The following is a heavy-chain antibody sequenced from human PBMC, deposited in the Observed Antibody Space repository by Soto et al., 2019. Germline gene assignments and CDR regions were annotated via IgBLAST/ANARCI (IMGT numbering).Heavy chain of an antibody. V-gene: IGHV4-39*01. D-gene: IGHD3-3*02. CDR3: VRYDRINMKPYSPEGFHI. J-gene: IGHJ3*02. Sequence: SETLSLTCTVSGDSISSSNSHWGWTRQPPGKGLEYIGSVYYGGAIFYSGNIYYNPSPKSRVTISVDTSKNQFSLRLSSVTAADTGVYYCVRYDRINMKPYSPEGFHIWGQGTMVTVSS. CDR2: VYYGGAIFYSGNI. CDR1: GDSISSSNSH.